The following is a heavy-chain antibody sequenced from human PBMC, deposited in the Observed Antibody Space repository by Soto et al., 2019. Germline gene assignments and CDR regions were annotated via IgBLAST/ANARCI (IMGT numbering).Heavy chain of an antibody. Sequence: QVQLVQSGAEVKKPGASVKVSCKASGYTFTSYGISWVRQAPGQGLEWMGWISAYNGNTNYAQKLQGRLTMTTDTSTSTAYMELRSLRSDDTAVYYCARDPCSSTSCYAGRPPRYYYGMDVWGQGTTVTVSS. CDR2: ISAYNGNT. V-gene: IGHV1-18*01. CDR3: ARDPCSSTSCYAGRPPRYYYGMDV. CDR1: GYTFTSYG. J-gene: IGHJ6*02. D-gene: IGHD2-2*01.